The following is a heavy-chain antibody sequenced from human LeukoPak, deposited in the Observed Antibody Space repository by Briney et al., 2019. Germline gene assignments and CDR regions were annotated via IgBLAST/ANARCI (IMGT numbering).Heavy chain of an antibody. D-gene: IGHD7-27*01. J-gene: IGHJ3*02. Sequence: ASVKVSCKASRYTFTGYYMHWVRQAPGQGLEWMGWINPNSGGTNYAQKFQGRVTMTRDTSISTVYMELSRLRSDDTAVYYCAREELGIRAFDIWGQGTMVTVSS. V-gene: IGHV1-2*02. CDR3: AREELGIRAFDI. CDR1: RYTFTGYY. CDR2: INPNSGGT.